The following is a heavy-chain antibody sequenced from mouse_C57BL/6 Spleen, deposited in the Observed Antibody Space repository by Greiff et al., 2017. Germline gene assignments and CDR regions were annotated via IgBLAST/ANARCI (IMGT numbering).Heavy chain of an antibody. V-gene: IGHV1-19*01. CDR1: GYTFTDYY. D-gene: IGHD2-4*01. CDR2: IKPYNGGT. CDR3: ARCDYDGGYAIDY. J-gene: IGHJ4*01. Sequence: EVQLQQSGPVLVKSGASVKMSCKSSGYTFTDYYMNWVKLSHGTSLEWIGVIKPYNGGTSYNQKFKGKATLTVDKSSSTAYIERNSLTSEYTAVYYYARCDYDGGYAIDYWSQETSVTVSS.